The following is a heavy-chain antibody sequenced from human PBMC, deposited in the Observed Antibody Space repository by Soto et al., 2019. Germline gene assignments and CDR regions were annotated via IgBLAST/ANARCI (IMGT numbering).Heavy chain of an antibody. CDR1: GGSINRSTHY. CDR2: IYYSGST. J-gene: IGHJ3*02. D-gene: IGHD3-10*01. V-gene: IGHV4-39*01. Sequence: SETLSLTCTVSGGSINRSTHYWGWIRQPPGKGLEWIGSIYYSGSTYYNPSLKSRVTISVDTSKNQFSLKLSSVTAADTAVYYCASLLFLDQEFEHDAFDIRGQGTTVTVSS. CDR3: ASLLFLDQEFEHDAFDI.